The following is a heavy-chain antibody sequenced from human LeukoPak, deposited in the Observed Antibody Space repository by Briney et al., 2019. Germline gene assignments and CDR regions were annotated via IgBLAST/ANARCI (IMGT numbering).Heavy chain of an antibody. V-gene: IGHV1-69*06. D-gene: IGHD4-11*01. CDR1: GGTFSSYA. CDR2: IIPIFGTA. J-gene: IGHJ6*04. Sequence: GASVKVSCKASGGTFSSYAISWVRQAPGQGLEWMGGIIPIFGTANYAQKFQGRVTITADKSTSTAYMELSSLRSEDTAVYYCARVPDYSLLVRSLDVWGKGTTVTVSS. CDR3: ARVPDYSLLVRSLDV.